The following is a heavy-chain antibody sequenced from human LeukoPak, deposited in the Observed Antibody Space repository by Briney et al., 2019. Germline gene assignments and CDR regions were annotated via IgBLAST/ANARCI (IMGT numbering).Heavy chain of an antibody. V-gene: IGHV1-24*01. D-gene: IGHD2-15*01. CDR3: ATDGIRGYCSGGSCFG. CDR2: FDPEDGET. J-gene: IGHJ4*02. CDR1: GYTLTELS. Sequence: ASVKVSCKVSGYTLTELSMHWVRQAPGKGLEWMGGFDPEDGETIYAQKFQGRVTMTEDTSTDTAYMELSSLRSEDTAVYYCATDGIRGYCSGGSCFGWGQGTLVTVSS.